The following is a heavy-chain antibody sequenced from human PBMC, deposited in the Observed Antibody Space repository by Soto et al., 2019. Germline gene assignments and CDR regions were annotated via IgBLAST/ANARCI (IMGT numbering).Heavy chain of an antibody. CDR1: GYTLTELS. CDR2: FDPEDGET. Sequence: GASVKVSCKVSGYTLTELSMHWVRQAPGKGLEWMGGFDPEDGETIYAQKFQGRVTMTEDASTDTAYMELSSLRSEDTAVYYCATEHYDFWSGYYVRNWFDPWGQGTLVTVSS. J-gene: IGHJ5*02. D-gene: IGHD3-3*01. CDR3: ATEHYDFWSGYYVRNWFDP. V-gene: IGHV1-24*01.